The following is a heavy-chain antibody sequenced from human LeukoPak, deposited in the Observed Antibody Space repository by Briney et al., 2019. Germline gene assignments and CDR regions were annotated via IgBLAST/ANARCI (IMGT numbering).Heavy chain of an antibody. CDR3: ARDPWGSRVY. J-gene: IGHJ4*02. CDR2: VYSGGST. CDR1: GFTVGSNY. Sequence: GGSLRLSCAASGFTVGSNYMNWVRQASGKGLEWVSVVYSGGSTYYADSVKGRFTISRDNAKNSLYLQINSLRVEDTAVYFCARDPWGSRVYWGQGIVVTVSS. D-gene: IGHD7-27*01. V-gene: IGHV3-53*01.